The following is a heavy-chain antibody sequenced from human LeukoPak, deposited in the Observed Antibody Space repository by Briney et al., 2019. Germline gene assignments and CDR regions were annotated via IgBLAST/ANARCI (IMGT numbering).Heavy chain of an antibody. CDR3: TSEKNADFRRGYFSFDN. V-gene: IGHV3-23*01. CDR1: GFTFKTYA. J-gene: IGHJ4*02. D-gene: IGHD3-3*01. Sequence: GGSLRLSCVASGFTFKTYAMNWVRQAPGRSLEWISALSGDGGTTYYANSVRGRFTISRDNVKNTLYMQMSSLRVEDTAVYYCTSEKNADFRRGYFSFDNWGQGTLVTVSS. CDR2: LSGDGGTT.